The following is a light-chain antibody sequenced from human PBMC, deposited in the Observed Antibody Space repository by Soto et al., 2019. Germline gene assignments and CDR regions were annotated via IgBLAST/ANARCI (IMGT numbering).Light chain of an antibody. CDR1: QSVSSY. Sequence: EIVLTQSPATLSLSPGERATLSCRASQSVSSYLAWYQQKPGQAPRLLIYDASNRATGIPARFSGSGSGTDFTLTISSLEPEDFAVYYCQQRSNWGYTFVQGTKLEIK. J-gene: IGKJ2*01. CDR2: DAS. V-gene: IGKV3-11*01. CDR3: QQRSNWGYT.